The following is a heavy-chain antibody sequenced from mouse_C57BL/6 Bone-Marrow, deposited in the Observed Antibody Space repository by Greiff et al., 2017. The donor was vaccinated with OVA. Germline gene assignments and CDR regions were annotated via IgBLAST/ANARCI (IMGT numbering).Heavy chain of an antibody. D-gene: IGHD3-2*02. CDR2: ISSGGDYI. CDR1: GFTFSSYA. V-gene: IGHV5-9-1*02. CDR3: TREGQLRLRGAMDY. Sequence: EVQVVESGEGLVKPGGSLKLSCAASGFTFSSYAMSWVRQTPEKRLEWVAYISSGGDYIYYADTVKGRFTISRDNARNTLYLQMSSLKSEDTAMYYCTREGQLRLRGAMDYWGQGTSVTVSS. J-gene: IGHJ4*01.